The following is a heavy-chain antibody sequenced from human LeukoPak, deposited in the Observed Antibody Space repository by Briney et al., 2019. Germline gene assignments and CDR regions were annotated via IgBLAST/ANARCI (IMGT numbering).Heavy chain of an antibody. CDR2: ISSSGSTI. D-gene: IGHD2-21*02. CDR1: GFTFSSCA. J-gene: IGHJ4*02. CDR3: AREHIVVVTAIPYFDY. Sequence: GRSLRLPCAASGFTFSSCAMHWVRQAPGKGLEWVSYISSSGSTIYYADSVKGRFTISRDNAKNSLYLQMNSLRAEDTAVYYCAREHIVVVTAIPYFDYWGQGTLVTVSS. V-gene: IGHV3-48*04.